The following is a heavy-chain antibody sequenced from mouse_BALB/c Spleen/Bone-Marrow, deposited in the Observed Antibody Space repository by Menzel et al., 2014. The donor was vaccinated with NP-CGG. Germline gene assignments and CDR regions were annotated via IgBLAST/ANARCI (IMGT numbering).Heavy chain of an antibody. Sequence: EVQGVESGPGLVKPSQSLSLTCTVTGYSITSDYAWNWIRQFPGNKLEWMGYISYSANTNYNPSLKSRISITRDTSKNQLFLQLNSVTAEDTATYYCTRGTTAGFAYWGLGTLVTVSA. CDR2: ISYSANT. D-gene: IGHD1-2*01. CDR1: GYSITSDYA. V-gene: IGHV3-2*02. J-gene: IGHJ3*01. CDR3: TRGTTAGFAY.